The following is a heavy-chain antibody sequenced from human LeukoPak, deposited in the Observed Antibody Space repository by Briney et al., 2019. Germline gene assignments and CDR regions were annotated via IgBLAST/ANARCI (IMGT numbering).Heavy chain of an antibody. CDR3: ARGNSYYDSSGAFDY. D-gene: IGHD3-22*01. V-gene: IGHV4-59*01. CDR2: IYSDGTT. J-gene: IGHJ4*02. CDR1: GASTTSYY. Sequence: SETLSLTCSVSGASTTSYYWNWIRQAPGKGLEWIGYIYSDGTTSYSPSLRSRVTISIDTSRNQFSLKLSSVTAADAAVYYCARGNSYYDSSGAFDYWGQGTLVTVSS.